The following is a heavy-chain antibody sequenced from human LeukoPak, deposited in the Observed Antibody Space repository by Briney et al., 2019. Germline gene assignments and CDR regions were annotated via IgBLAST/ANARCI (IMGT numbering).Heavy chain of an antibody. CDR2: IRFDGSYT. CDR1: GFTFNNYG. V-gene: IGHV3-30*02. Sequence: PGGSLRLSCKASGFTFNNYGLHWVRQAPGKGLEWVAFIRFDGSYTYYADSVKGRFTISRDNSKNTLYLQMNSLRAEDTAVYYCASLISGSYYSYWGQGTLVTVSS. J-gene: IGHJ4*02. CDR3: ASLISGSYYSY. D-gene: IGHD1-26*01.